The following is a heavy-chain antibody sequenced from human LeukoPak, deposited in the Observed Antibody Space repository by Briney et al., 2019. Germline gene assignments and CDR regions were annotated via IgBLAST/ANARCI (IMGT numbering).Heavy chain of an antibody. V-gene: IGHV1-8*01. D-gene: IGHD2-15*01. CDR2: INPNSGNT. CDR1: GHTFTSYD. CDR3: ARGRGHEYCSGRSCYSPVDY. Sequence: ASVKVSCKASGHTFTSYDINWVRQATGQGLEWMGWINPNSGNTGYAQKFQGRVTMTRNTSISTAYMELSSLRSEDTAVYYCARGRGHEYCSGRSCYSPVDYWGQGTLVTVSS. J-gene: IGHJ4*02.